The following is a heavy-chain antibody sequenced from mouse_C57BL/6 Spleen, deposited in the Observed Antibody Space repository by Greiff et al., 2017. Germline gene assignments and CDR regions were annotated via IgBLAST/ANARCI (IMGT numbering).Heavy chain of an antibody. Sequence: EVQLQQSGPELVMPGASVKMSCKASGYTFTDYNMHWVKQSHGKSLEWIGYINPYNGGTSYNQKFKGKATLTVNKSSSTAYMELRSLTSEDSAVYYCAPVIITVVARSPDYWGQGTTLTVSS. CDR3: APVIITVVARSPDY. CDR2: INPYNGGT. D-gene: IGHD1-1*01. J-gene: IGHJ2*01. CDR1: GYTFTDYN. V-gene: IGHV1-22*01.